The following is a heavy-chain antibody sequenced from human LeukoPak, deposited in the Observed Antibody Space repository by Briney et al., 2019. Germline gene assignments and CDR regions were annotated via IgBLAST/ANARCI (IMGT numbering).Heavy chain of an antibody. CDR2: ISSGGKGT. D-gene: IGHD3-3*01. CDR3: AKDRDQSFWSGSGAFDI. V-gene: IGHV3-23*01. Sequence: GGSLRLSCAASGFTFNSYAMSWVRQGPGKGLEWVSGISSGGKGTYYAVSVKGRYTISRDNSNNMLFLQMNSLRVEDTAAYYCAKDRDQSFWSGSGAFDIWGHGTMVTVSS. J-gene: IGHJ3*02. CDR1: GFTFNSYA.